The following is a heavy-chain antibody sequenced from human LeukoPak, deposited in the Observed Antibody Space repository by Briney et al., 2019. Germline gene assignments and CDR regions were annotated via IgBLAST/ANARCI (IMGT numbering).Heavy chain of an antibody. CDR1: GGSFSGYY. J-gene: IGHJ4*02. V-gene: IGHV4-34*01. CDR3: ARGYYYDSSGYLGY. Sequence: SETLSLTCAVYGGSFSGYYWSWIRQPPGKGLEWIGEINHSGSTNYNPSLKSRVTISVDTSKNQFSLKLSSVAAADTAVYYCARGYYYDSSGYLGYWGQGTLVTVSS. D-gene: IGHD3-22*01. CDR2: INHSGST.